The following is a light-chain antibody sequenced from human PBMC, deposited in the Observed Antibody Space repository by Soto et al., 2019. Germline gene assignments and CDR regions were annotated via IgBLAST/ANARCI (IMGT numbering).Light chain of an antibody. V-gene: IGKV3-20*01. CDR3: QQYNNWYT. J-gene: IGKJ2*01. CDR1: QSISSSY. CDR2: AAS. Sequence: EIVLTQSPGTLSLSPGERATLSCRASQSISSSYLAWYQQKPGQAPRLLIYAASSRATGIPDRFSGSGSGTDFTLTISRLEPEDFAVYYCQQYNNWYTYGQGTKLEIK.